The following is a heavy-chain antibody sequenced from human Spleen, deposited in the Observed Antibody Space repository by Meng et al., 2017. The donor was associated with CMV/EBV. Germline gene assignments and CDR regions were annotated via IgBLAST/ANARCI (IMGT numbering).Heavy chain of an antibody. CDR2: VVPMFSRS. V-gene: IGHV1-69*05. J-gene: IGHJ3*02. CDR1: GCTLSRYS. CDR3: AASTSVIVSISDSFDI. Sequence: SVKVSCKASGCTLSRYSISWVRQAPGQGLQWVGGVVPMFSRSEYAQDFQGRVTITTDDSASTAYMELTSLKPEDTAVYYRAASTSVIVSISDSFDIWGQGTMVTVSS. D-gene: IGHD5/OR15-5a*01.